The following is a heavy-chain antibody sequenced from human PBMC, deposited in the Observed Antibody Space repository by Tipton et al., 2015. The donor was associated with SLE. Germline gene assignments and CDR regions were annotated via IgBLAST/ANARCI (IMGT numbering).Heavy chain of an antibody. D-gene: IGHD1-26*01. CDR2: LSSSGSTI. CDR1: GFTFSSYE. V-gene: IGHV3-48*03. J-gene: IGHJ4*02. CDR3: ARDRVGATQDD. Sequence: VQLVQSGGGLVQPGGSLRLSCAASGFTFSSYEMNWVRQAPGKGLEWVSYLSSSGSTIYYADSVKGRFTISRDNDQNSLYLQMNSLRAEDTAVYYAARDRVGATQDDWGQGTLVTVSS.